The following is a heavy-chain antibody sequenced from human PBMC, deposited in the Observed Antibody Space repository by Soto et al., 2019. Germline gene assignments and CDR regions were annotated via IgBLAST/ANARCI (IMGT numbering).Heavy chain of an antibody. J-gene: IGHJ4*02. D-gene: IGHD3-22*01. CDR3: ARSYDSSGYYEGVFDY. V-gene: IGHV1-18*01. CDR2: ISAYNGNT. Sequence: ASVKVSCKASGYTFTNYGISWVRQAPGQGLERMGWISAYNGNTKYAQKLQGRVTMTTDTSTSTAYMELRSLRSDDTAVFYCARSYDSSGYYEGVFDYWGQGTLVTVSS. CDR1: GYTFTNYG.